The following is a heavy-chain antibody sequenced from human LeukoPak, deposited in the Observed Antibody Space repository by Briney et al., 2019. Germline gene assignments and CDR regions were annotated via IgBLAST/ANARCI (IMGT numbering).Heavy chain of an antibody. CDR3: AKVSGSYSGPDDAFDI. CDR1: GFTFKNSA. V-gene: IGHV3-23*01. CDR2: IRSSGRTT. Sequence: GGSLRLSCAASGFTFKNSAMNWVRQAPGKGPEWVAVIRSSGRTTDYADSVKGRFTISRDNSKNTLYLQMNSLRAEDTAVYYCAKVSGSYSGPDDAFDIWGQGTMVTVSS. D-gene: IGHD3-10*01. J-gene: IGHJ3*02.